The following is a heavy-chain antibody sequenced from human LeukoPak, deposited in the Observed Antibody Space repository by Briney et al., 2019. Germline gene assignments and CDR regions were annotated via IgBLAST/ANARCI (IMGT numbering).Heavy chain of an antibody. CDR2: INPNSAGT. V-gene: IGHV1-2*02. J-gene: IGHJ4*02. CDR3: ARAGVYYDSSGYYDY. Sequence: ASVKVSCKASGYTFTGYYLHWVRQAPGQGLEWMGWINPNSAGTNYAQKFQGRVTMTRDTSISTAYMELSRVRSDGTAVYFCARAGVYYDSSGYYDYWGQGTLVTVSS. CDR1: GYTFTGYY. D-gene: IGHD3-22*01.